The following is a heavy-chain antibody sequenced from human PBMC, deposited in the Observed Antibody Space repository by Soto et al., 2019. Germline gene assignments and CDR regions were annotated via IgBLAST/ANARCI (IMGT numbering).Heavy chain of an antibody. CDR3: AGVVQTKTRYYYYGMDV. V-gene: IGHV4-4*07. CDR1: GGSISSYY. CDR2: IYTSGST. J-gene: IGHJ6*02. Sequence: SETLSLTCTVSGGSISSYYWSWIRQAAGKGLEWIGRIYTSGSTNYNPSLKSRVTMSVDTSKNQFSLKLSSVTAADTAVYYCAGVVQTKTRYYYYGMDVWGQGTTVTVSS. D-gene: IGHD2-8*01.